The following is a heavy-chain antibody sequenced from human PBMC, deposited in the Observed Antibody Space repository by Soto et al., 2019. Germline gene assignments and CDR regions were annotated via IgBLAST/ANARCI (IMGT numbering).Heavy chain of an antibody. CDR3: ARTKDPYSSGWCLDY. CDR1: SGSFSGYY. V-gene: IGHV4-34*01. CDR2: INHSGST. J-gene: IGHJ4*02. D-gene: IGHD6-19*01. Sequence: SETLSLTCAVYSGSFSGYYWSWIRQPPGKGLEWIGEINHSGSTNYNPSLKSRVTISVDTSKNQFSPKLSSVTAADTAVYYCARTKDPYSSGWCLDYWGQGTLVTVSS.